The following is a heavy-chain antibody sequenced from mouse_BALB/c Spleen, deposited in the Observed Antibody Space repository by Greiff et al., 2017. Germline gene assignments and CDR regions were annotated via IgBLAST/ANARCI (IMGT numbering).Heavy chain of an antibody. V-gene: IGHV1-9*01. CDR2: ILPGSGST. J-gene: IGHJ4*01. D-gene: IGHD1-1*01. CDR3: ARDYYGSSLYYYAMDY. Sequence: QVHVKQSGAELMKPGASVKISCKATGYTFSSYWIEWVKQRPGHGLEWIGEILPGSGSTNYNEKFKGKATFTADTSSNTAYMQLSSLTSEDSAVYYCARDYYGSSLYYYAMDYWGQGTSVTVSS. CDR1: GYTFSSYW.